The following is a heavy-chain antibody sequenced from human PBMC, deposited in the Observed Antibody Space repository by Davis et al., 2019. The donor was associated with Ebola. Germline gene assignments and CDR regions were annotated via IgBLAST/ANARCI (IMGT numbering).Heavy chain of an antibody. CDR2: ISSSSSTI. D-gene: IGHD5-18*01. Sequence: GGSLRLSCAASGFTFSVYYMSWIRQAPGKGLEWVSYISSSSSTIYYADSVKGRFTISRDNAKNSLYLQMNSLRDEDTAVYYCARGLEDTAMVILFYFDYWGQGTLVTVSS. CDR1: GFTFSVYY. J-gene: IGHJ4*02. CDR3: ARGLEDTAMVILFYFDY. V-gene: IGHV3-11*04.